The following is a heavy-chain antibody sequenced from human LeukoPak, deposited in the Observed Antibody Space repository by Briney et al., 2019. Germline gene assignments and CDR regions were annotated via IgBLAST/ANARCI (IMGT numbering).Heavy chain of an antibody. J-gene: IGHJ6*02. D-gene: IGHD3-10*01. CDR3: AKDTRITMVRGDLDV. CDR1: GFTFDDYA. Sequence: GGSLRLSCAASGFTFDDYAMHWVRQAPGKGLEWVSGISWNSGSIGYADSVKGRFTISRDNAKNSLYLQMNSLRAEDTALYYCAKDTRITMVRGDLDVWGQGTTVTVSS. CDR2: ISWNSGSI. V-gene: IGHV3-9*01.